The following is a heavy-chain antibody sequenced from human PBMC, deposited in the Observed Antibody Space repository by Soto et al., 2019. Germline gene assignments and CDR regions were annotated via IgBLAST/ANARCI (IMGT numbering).Heavy chain of an antibody. CDR2: IYYSRST. CDR1: CGSIISGDYY. Sequence: SETLSLTCTFSCGSIISGDYYWSWIRQPPGKGLEWIGYIYYSRSTYYNPSLKSRVTISVDTSKNQFSLKLNSVTAEDTAVYYCAKGNDFWSGYSYFDYWGQGTLVTVSS. J-gene: IGHJ4*02. CDR3: AKGNDFWSGYSYFDY. D-gene: IGHD3-3*01. V-gene: IGHV4-30-4*01.